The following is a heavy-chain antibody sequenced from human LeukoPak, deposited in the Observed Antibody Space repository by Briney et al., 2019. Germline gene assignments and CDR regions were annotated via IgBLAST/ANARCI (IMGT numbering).Heavy chain of an antibody. CDR3: ARAGGDYYFDY. Sequence: GGSLRLSCAASGFTFSSYAMHWVRQAPGKGLEWVAVISYDGSNKYYADSVKGRFTISRDNSKNTLYLQMNSLRAEDTAVYYCARAGGDYYFDYWGQGTLVTVSS. CDR1: GFTFSSYA. CDR2: ISYDGSNK. J-gene: IGHJ4*02. D-gene: IGHD2-21*02. V-gene: IGHV3-30*04.